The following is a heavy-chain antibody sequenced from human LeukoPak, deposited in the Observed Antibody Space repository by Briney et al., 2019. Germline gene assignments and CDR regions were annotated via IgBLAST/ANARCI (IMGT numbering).Heavy chain of an antibody. CDR1: GFTFSRYG. V-gene: IGHV3-30*18. CDR3: AKWWLIAVAGNWTDNWFDL. CDR2: ISYDGGIK. Sequence: PGGSLRLSCAASGFTFSRYGIHWVRQAPGKGLEWVAVISYDGGIKYYADSVKGRFTISRDNAKNSLYLQMNSLRAEDTALYYCAKWWLIAVAGNWTDNWFDLWGQGTLVTVSS. D-gene: IGHD6-19*01. J-gene: IGHJ5*02.